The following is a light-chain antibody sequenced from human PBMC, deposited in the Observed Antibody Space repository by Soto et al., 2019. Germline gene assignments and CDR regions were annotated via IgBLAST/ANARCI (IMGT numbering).Light chain of an antibody. CDR1: SSNIGSNY. Sequence: QSVLTQPPSASGTPGQRVTISCSGSSSNIGSNYVYWYQQLPGTAPKLLIYRNNQRPSGVPDRFSGSKSGTSASLVISGLRSADEADSYCAACDDSLSGPVFGGGTQLTVL. CDR2: RNN. CDR3: AACDDSLSGPV. V-gene: IGLV1-47*01. J-gene: IGLJ7*01.